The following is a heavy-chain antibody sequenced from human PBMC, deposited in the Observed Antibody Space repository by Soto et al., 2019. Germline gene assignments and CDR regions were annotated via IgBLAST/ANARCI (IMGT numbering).Heavy chain of an antibody. V-gene: IGHV3-30*18. Sequence: QVHLVESGGGVDQPGRSLRLSCEASGFTFSNYGTHWVREAPGEGLEWVAHISYDGSNEHYTDSVKGRFTISRDNSKNIVFLHMNSLRPEDTAVYHCAKDTNFRDSSGYYVFDYWGQGTLVTVSS. CDR2: ISYDGSNE. J-gene: IGHJ4*02. D-gene: IGHD3-22*01. CDR3: AKDTNFRDSSGYYVFDY. CDR1: GFTFSNYG.